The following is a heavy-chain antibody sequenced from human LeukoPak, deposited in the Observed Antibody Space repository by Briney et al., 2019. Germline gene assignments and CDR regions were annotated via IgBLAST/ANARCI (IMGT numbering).Heavy chain of an antibody. CDR1: GYTFTSYY. D-gene: IGHD5-12*01. V-gene: IGHV1-46*01. J-gene: IGHJ4*02. Sequence: ASVEVSCKASGYTFTSYYMHWVRQAPGQGLEWMGIINPSGGSTSYAQKFQGRVTMTRDTSTSTVYMELSSLRSEDTAVYYCAREFLWWLVGGARYYFDYWGQGTLVTVSS. CDR3: AREFLWWLVGGARYYFDY. CDR2: INPSGGST.